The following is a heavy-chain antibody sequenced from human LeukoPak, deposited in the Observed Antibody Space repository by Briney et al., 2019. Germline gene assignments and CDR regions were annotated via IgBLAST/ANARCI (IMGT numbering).Heavy chain of an antibody. D-gene: IGHD6-19*01. V-gene: IGHV3-48*03. CDR1: GFTFSSYE. Sequence: PGGSLRLSCAASGFTFSSYEMNWVRQAPGKGLEWVSYISSGGYTMYYADSVKGRFTISRDNAKNSLSLQTNSLRAEDTAVYYCARGRGSSGWGEGTLVTVSS. CDR2: ISSGGYTM. CDR3: ARGRGSSG. J-gene: IGHJ4*02.